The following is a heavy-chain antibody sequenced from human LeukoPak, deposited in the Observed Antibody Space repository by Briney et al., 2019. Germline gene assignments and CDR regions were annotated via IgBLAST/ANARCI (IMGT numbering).Heavy chain of an antibody. CDR3: ARDEGGWNFDY. Sequence: GGSLRLSCAASGFTVSSNYMSWVRQAPGKGLEWVSVIYSGGNTYYADSVKGRFTISRDDSKNTLYLQMNSLRAEDTAVYYCARDEGGWNFDYWGQGTLVTVSS. D-gene: IGHD6-19*01. CDR2: IYSGGNT. J-gene: IGHJ4*02. V-gene: IGHV3-66*02. CDR1: GFTVSSNY.